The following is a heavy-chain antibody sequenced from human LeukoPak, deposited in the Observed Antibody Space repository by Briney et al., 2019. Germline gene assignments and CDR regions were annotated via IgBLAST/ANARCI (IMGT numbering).Heavy chain of an antibody. V-gene: IGHV3-23*01. D-gene: IGHD3-3*01. CDR3: AKAGYYYDFWSGSYYYYYYMDV. J-gene: IGHJ6*03. CDR2: VSSSGGST. Sequence: SGGSLRLSCAASKFTFSNYAMSWVRQAPGKGLEWVSTVSSSGGSTYYADSVKGRFTISRDNSKNTLYLQMNSLRAEDTAVYYCAKAGYYYDFWSGSYYYYYYMDVWGKGTTVTVSS. CDR1: KFTFSNYA.